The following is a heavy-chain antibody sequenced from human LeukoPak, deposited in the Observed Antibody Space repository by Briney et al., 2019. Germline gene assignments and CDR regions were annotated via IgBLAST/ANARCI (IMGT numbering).Heavy chain of an antibody. CDR2: ISSSSSYI. V-gene: IGHV3-21*01. CDR1: GFTFSSYS. D-gene: IGHD3-3*01. J-gene: IGHJ5*02. CDR3: ARLPGYYDFWSAASA. Sequence: PGGSLRLSCAASGFTFSSYSMNWVRQAPGKGLEWVSSISSSSSYIYYADSVKGRFTISRDNAKNSLYVQMNSLRAEDTAVYYCARLPGYYDFWSAASAWGQGTLVTVSS.